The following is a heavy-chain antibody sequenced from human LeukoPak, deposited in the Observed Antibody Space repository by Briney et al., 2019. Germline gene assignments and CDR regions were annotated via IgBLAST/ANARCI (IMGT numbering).Heavy chain of an antibody. V-gene: IGHV4-34*01. CDR3: VYGDYGVWFDP. CDR2: INHSGST. Sequence: PSETLSLTCAVYGGSFSGYYWSWIRQPPGKGLEWIGEINHSGSTNYNPSLNSRVTISVDTSKNQFSLKLTSVTAADTAVYYCVYGDYGVWFDPWGQGTLVTVSS. D-gene: IGHD4-17*01. J-gene: IGHJ5*02. CDR1: GGSFSGYY.